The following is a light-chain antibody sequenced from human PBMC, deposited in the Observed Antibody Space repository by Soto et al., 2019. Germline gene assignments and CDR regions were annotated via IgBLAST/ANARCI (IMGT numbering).Light chain of an antibody. CDR3: QQYYSYHPWT. CDR1: QGISSC. J-gene: IGKJ1*01. Sequence: AIQLTQSPSSLSASVGDRVTITCRASQGISSCLAWYQQKPGKAPKLLIYAASTLQSGVPSSFSGGRSGTDFTLTISSLQYEDVATYYCQQYYSYHPWTFGQGTKVDI. CDR2: AAS. V-gene: IGKV1-8*01.